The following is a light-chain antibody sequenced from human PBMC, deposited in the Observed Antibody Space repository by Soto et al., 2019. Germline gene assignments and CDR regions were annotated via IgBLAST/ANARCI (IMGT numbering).Light chain of an antibody. CDR2: GAS. CDR1: QSIATAF. V-gene: IGKV3-20*01. J-gene: IGKJ1*01. Sequence: EIVLTQSPGTLSLFRGERATLSCRASQSIATAFLAWYQQKPGQAPRLLIYGASSRAAGIPDRFRGSGSGTDFTLTIRRLETEDFAMYYCQQYESTLKTFGQGTKVE. CDR3: QQYESTLKT.